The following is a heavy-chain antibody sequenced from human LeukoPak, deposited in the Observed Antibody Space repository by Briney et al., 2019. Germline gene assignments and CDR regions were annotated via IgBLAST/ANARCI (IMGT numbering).Heavy chain of an antibody. V-gene: IGHV5-51*01. Sequence: PGASLKISCKGSGSSFTSYWIGWVRQMPGKGLEWMGIIYPGDSDTRYSPSFQGQVTISADKSISTAYLQWSSLKASDTAMYYCARLRSDSSGYSAFDYWGQGTLVTVSS. CDR2: IYPGDSDT. CDR3: ARLRSDSSGYSAFDY. CDR1: GSSFTSYW. J-gene: IGHJ4*02. D-gene: IGHD3-22*01.